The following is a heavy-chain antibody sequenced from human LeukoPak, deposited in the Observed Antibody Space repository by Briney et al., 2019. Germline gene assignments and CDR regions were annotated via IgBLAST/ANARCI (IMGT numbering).Heavy chain of an antibody. V-gene: IGHV1-2*02. Sequence: GASVKVSCKASGYTFTAYYIHWVRQAPGQGLDWMGWINPQTGDTKFSQKFQGRVTMTRDTSISTAYMELTSLRYDDTAVYYCARRDYDYVWGSYRYEDYWGQGTLVTVSS. CDR2: INPQTGDT. D-gene: IGHD3-16*02. J-gene: IGHJ4*02. CDR1: GYTFTAYY. CDR3: ARRDYDYVWGSYRYEDY.